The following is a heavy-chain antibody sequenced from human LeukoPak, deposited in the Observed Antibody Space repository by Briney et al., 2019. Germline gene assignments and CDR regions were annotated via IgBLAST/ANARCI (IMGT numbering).Heavy chain of an antibody. CDR2: IGAYNGNT. D-gene: IGHD2-15*01. Sequence: ASVKVSCKASGYTFTSYGISWVRQAPGQGLEWMGWIGAYNGNTNYAQKLQGRVTMTTDTSTSTAYMELRSLRSDDTAVYYCAREYCSGGSCSFDYWGQGTLVTVSS. CDR1: GYTFTSYG. V-gene: IGHV1-18*04. J-gene: IGHJ4*02. CDR3: AREYCSGGSCSFDY.